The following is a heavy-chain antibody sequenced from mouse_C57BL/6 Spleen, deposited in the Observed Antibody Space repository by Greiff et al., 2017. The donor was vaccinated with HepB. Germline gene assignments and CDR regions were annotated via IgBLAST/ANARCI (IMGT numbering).Heavy chain of an antibody. CDR1: GFTFSSYA. Sequence: VQGVESGEGLVKPGGSLKLSCAASGFTFSSYAMSWVRQTPEKRLEWVAYISSGGDYIYYADTVKGRFTISRDNARNTLYLQMSSLKSEDTAMYYCTRDLPSYWYFDVWGTGTTVTVSS. J-gene: IGHJ1*03. CDR2: ISSGGDYI. V-gene: IGHV5-9-1*02. CDR3: TRDLPSYWYFDV.